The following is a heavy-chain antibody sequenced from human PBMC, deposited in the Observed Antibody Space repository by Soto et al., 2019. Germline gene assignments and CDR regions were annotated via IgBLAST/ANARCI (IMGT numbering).Heavy chain of an antibody. CDR1: GFTFDDYA. D-gene: IGHD6-19*01. V-gene: IGHV3-9*01. CDR2: ISWNSGSI. Sequence: GGSLRLSCAASGFTFDDYAMHWVRQAPGKGLEWVSGISWNSGSIGYADSVKGRFTISRDNAKNSLYLQMNSLRAEDTALYYCAKDIRVAGTAPFDYWGQGTLVTVSS. CDR3: AKDIRVAGTAPFDY. J-gene: IGHJ4*02.